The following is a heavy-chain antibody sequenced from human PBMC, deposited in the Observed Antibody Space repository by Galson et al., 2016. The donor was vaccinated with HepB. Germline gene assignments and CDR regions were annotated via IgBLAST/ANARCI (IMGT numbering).Heavy chain of an antibody. CDR3: AGSYSGRKGASDI. CDR1: GFTFTSFA. Sequence: SLRLSCAASGFTFTSFAKNWFRQAPGKGLEWVSGISGSGGNTYFADSVKGRFTISRDNSKNTVDLQMNSLRAEDTAVYYCAGSYSGRKGASDIWGQGTMVTVSS. CDR2: ISGSGGNT. V-gene: IGHV3-23*01. D-gene: IGHD1-26*01. J-gene: IGHJ3*02.